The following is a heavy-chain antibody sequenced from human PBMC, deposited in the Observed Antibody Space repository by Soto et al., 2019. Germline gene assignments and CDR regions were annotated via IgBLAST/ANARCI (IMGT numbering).Heavy chain of an antibody. Sequence: QVQLVQSGAEVKKPGSSVKVSCKASGGTFSSYAISWVRQAPGQGLEWMGGIIPIFGTANYAQKFQGRVTITADESTSTAYMELSSLRSEDTAVYYCARGXXXXXXXFPYYYYYGMDVWGQGTTVTVSS. J-gene: IGHJ6*02. CDR3: ARGXXXXXXXFPYYYYYGMDV. V-gene: IGHV1-69*01. CDR1: GGTFSSYA. CDR2: IIPIFGTA.